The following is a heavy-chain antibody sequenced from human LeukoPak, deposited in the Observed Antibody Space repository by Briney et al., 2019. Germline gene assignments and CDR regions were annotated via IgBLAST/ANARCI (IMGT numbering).Heavy chain of an antibody. J-gene: IGHJ6*03. V-gene: IGHV1-8*03. D-gene: IGHD2-2*03. CDR3: ARGFVDIVVVPAARTTYYYYYMDV. Sequence: ASVKVSCKASGYTFTSYDINWVRQATGQGLEWMGWMNPNSGNTGYAQKFQGRVTITRNTSISTAYMGLSSLRSEDTAVYYCARGFVDIVVVPAARTTYYYYYMDVWGKGTTVTVSS. CDR2: MNPNSGNT. CDR1: GYTFTSYD.